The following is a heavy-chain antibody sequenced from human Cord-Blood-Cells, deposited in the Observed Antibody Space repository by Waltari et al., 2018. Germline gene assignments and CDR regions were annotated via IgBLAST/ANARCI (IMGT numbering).Heavy chain of an antibody. CDR2: IKQDGSEK. CDR3: ARDILGATIYFDY. J-gene: IGHJ4*02. Sequence: EVQLVESGGGLVQPGGSLRLSCAASGFTFSSYWMSWVRQAPGKGLEWVANIKQDGSEKYYVDSVKGRFTISRDNAKNSLYLQMNSLRAEDTAVYYCARDILGATIYFDYWGQGTLVTVSS. CDR1: GFTFSSYW. D-gene: IGHD5-12*01. V-gene: IGHV3-7*01.